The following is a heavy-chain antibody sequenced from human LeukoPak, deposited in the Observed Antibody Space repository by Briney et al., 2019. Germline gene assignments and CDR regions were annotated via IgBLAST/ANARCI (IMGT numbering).Heavy chain of an antibody. J-gene: IGHJ4*02. V-gene: IGHV4-4*02. CDR1: GGSISSSNW. CDR2: IYHSGST. D-gene: IGHD3-10*01. CDR3: LRSYRMAFFDY. Sequence: SETLSLTCAVSGGSISSSNWWSWARQPPGKGLEWIGEIYHSGSTNYNPSLKSRVTISVDKSKNQFSLKLSSVTAADTAVYYCLRSYRMAFFDYWGQGTLVTVSS.